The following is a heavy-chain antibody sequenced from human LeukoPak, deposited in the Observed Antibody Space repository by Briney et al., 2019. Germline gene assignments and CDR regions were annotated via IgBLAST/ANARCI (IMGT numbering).Heavy chain of an antibody. D-gene: IGHD3-10*01. CDR1: GGSISSHY. Sequence: SETLSLTCTVSGGSISSHYWSWIRQPPGKGLEGFGYIYYSGSTNYNPSLKSRVTISVGTSKNQFSLKLSSVTAADTAVYYCARDPKGSSDVWGKGTTVTVSS. CDR2: IYYSGST. J-gene: IGHJ6*04. CDR3: ARDPKGSSDV. V-gene: IGHV4-59*11.